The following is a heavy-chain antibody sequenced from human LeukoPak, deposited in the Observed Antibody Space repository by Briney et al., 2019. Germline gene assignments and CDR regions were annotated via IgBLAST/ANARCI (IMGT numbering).Heavy chain of an antibody. CDR1: GYSFTSYW. J-gene: IGHJ4*02. V-gene: IGHV5-51*01. Sequence: GESLKISCKGSGYSFTSYWIGWVRQMPGKGLEWMGIIYPGDSDTRYSPSFQGQVTISADKSISTAYLQWSSLKASDTAMYYCASTETWYYDSSGYYFDYWGRGTLVTVSS. D-gene: IGHD3-22*01. CDR3: ASTETWYYDSSGYYFDY. CDR2: IYPGDSDT.